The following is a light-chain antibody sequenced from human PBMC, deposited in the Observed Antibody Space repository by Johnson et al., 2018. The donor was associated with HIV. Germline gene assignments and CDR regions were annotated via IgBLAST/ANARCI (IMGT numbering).Light chain of an antibody. V-gene: IGLV1-51*02. CDR3: GTCDSSLSAGGV. CDR1: SSNIGNNY. CDR2: ENN. Sequence: QSVLTQPPSVSAAPGQKVTISCSGSSSNIGNNYVSWYQQLPGTAPKLLIYENNKRPSGIPDRFSGSKSGTSATLGITGLQTGDEADYYCGTCDSSLSAGGVFGTGRKVTVL. J-gene: IGLJ1*01.